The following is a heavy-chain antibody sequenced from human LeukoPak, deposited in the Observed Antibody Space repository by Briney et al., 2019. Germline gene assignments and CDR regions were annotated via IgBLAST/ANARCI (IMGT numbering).Heavy chain of an antibody. Sequence: SETLSLTCAVYGGSFSGYYWSWIRQPPGGGLEWIGEINHSGGTNYNPSLKSRVTVSVDASKNQFSLKVRSLTAADTAVYYCARANDFHNWFDSWGQGTLVTVSS. CDR3: ARANDFHNWFDS. J-gene: IGHJ5*01. CDR2: INHSGGT. CDR1: GGSFSGYY. V-gene: IGHV4-34*01. D-gene: IGHD3/OR15-3a*01.